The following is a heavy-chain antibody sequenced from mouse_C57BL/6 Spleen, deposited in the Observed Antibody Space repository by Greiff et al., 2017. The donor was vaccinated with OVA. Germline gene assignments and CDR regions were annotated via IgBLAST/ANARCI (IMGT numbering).Heavy chain of an antibody. Sequence: VQLQQSGAELARPGASVKMSCKASGYTFTSYTLHWVKQRPGQGLEWIGYINPCSGYTKYNQKFKDKATLTAYKSSSTAYMQLSSLTSEDSAVYNCARKTVTHAMGYWGHRTSVTVS. J-gene: IGHJ4*01. V-gene: IGHV1-4*01. CDR1: GYTFTSYT. D-gene: IGHD2-13*01. CDR3: ARKTVTHAMGY. CDR2: INPCSGYT.